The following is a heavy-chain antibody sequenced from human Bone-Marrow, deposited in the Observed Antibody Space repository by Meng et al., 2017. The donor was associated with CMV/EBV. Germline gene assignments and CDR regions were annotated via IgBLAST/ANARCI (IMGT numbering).Heavy chain of an antibody. Sequence: ASVKVSCKASGYTFTSYYMHWVRQAPGQGLEWMGIINPSGGSTSYAQKFQGRVTMTRNTSISTAYMELSRLRSDDTAVYYCASPTINDAFDIWGQGTMVTVSS. CDR3: ASPTINDAFDI. CDR2: INPSGGST. CDR1: GYTFTSYY. D-gene: IGHD5-12*01. V-gene: IGHV1-46*01. J-gene: IGHJ3*02.